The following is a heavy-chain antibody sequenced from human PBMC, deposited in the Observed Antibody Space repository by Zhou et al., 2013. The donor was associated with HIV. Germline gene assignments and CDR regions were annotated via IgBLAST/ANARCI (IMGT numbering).Heavy chain of an antibody. D-gene: IGHD4-17*01. J-gene: IGHJ1*01. CDR3: ARLYDNGSP. CDR2: IIPIFGTA. V-gene: IGHV1-69*01. CDR1: GGTFSSYA. Sequence: QVQLVQSGAEVKKPGASVKVSCKASGGTFSSYAISWVRQAPGQGLEWMGGIIPIFGTAHYAQKFQGRLTITADESTSTVYMELTSLTSDDTAVYYCARLYDNGSPWGQGTLVTVSS.